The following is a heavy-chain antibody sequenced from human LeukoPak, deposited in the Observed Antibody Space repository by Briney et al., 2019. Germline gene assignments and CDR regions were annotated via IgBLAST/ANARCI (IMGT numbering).Heavy chain of an antibody. V-gene: IGHV3-11*04. CDR2: ISSSGSTI. D-gene: IGHD3-16*01. CDR3: AREGITVWDY. CDR1: GFIFSNYY. J-gene: IGHJ4*02. Sequence: GGSLRLSCEASGFIFSNYYMSWIRQAPGKGLEWVSYISSSGSTIYYPDSVKGRFTISRDNAKNSLYLQMNTLRAEDTAVYYCAREGITVWDYWGQGALVTVSS.